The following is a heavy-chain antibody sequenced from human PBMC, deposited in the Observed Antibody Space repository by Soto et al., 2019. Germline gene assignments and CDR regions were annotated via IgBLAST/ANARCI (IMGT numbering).Heavy chain of an antibody. CDR2: ISGSGGGT. V-gene: IGHV3-23*01. D-gene: IGHD4-17*01. CDR3: AKVGWDTMTTVTKGYFQH. Sequence: EVQLLESGGGLVQPGGSLRLSCAASGFTLSSYAMNWVRQAQGKGLEWVSTISGSGGGTYYADSVKGRFTISSDNSKNTLYLQMNSLRAEDTAVYYCAKVGWDTMTTVTKGYFQHWGQGTLVTVSS. CDR1: GFTLSSYA. J-gene: IGHJ1*01.